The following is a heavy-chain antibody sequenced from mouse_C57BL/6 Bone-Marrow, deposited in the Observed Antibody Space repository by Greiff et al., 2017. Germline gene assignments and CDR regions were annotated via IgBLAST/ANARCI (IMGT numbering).Heavy chain of an antibody. V-gene: IGHV8-12*01. CDR2: IYWDDDK. CDR1: GFSLSTSGLG. J-gene: IGHJ4*01. D-gene: IGHD1-1*01. CDR3: AREYFNYYGSSSYYAMDY. Sequence: QVQLNESGPGIFQSSQTLSLTFSFSGFSLSTSGLGVSWIRQPSVKCLEWLAHIYWDDDKRYTPSLKSRLTIAKDTSRNQVFLKITSVDTADTATYYCAREYFNYYGSSSYYAMDYWGQGTSVTVSS.